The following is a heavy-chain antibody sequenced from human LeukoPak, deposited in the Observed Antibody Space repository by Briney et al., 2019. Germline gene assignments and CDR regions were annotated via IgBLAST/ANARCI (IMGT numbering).Heavy chain of an antibody. J-gene: IGHJ5*02. CDR2: TYYRYNWYN. CDR1: ADSASSNSAA. D-gene: IGHD2-15*01. CDR3: ARVGDGYCSGGSCFDNWFDP. Sequence: QTLSLTCAISADSASSNSAAWNWIRHSPSRGLEWLGRTYYRYNWYNDYAVSVKSRITINPDTSKNQFSLQLNSVTPEDTAVYYCARVGDGYCSGGSCFDNWFDPWGQGTLVTVSS. V-gene: IGHV6-1*01.